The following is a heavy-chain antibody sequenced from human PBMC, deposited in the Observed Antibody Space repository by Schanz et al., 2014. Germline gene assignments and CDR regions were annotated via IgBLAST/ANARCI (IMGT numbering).Heavy chain of an antibody. V-gene: IGHV3-23*01. Sequence: EVQLLESGGGLVQPGGSLKLSCAASGFSFSSYAMGWVRQAPGKGLEWISYITYNGGTIYYADSVKGRFTISSDNSKSTLYLQMSSLRAEDTAVYYCAKSQGSSFDSWGQGTLVTVSS. CDR3: AKSQGSSFDS. D-gene: IGHD6-13*01. CDR1: GFSFSSYA. CDR2: ITYNGGTI. J-gene: IGHJ4*02.